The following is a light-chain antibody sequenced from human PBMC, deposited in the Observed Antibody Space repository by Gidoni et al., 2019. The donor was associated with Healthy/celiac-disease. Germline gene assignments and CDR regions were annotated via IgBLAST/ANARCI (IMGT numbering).Light chain of an antibody. CDR3: QQRSNWLT. CDR1: QSVSSY. Sequence: EIVSTQSPATLSLSPGERATLSCRASQSVSSYLAWYQQKPGQAPRLLIYDASNRATGIPARFSGSGSGTDFTLTISRLEPEDFAVYYCQQRSNWLTFGQGTKVEIK. V-gene: IGKV3-11*01. J-gene: IGKJ1*01. CDR2: DAS.